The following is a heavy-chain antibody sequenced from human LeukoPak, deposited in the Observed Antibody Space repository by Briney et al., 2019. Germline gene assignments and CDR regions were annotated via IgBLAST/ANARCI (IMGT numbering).Heavy chain of an antibody. V-gene: IGHV1-69*13. CDR2: IIPIFGTA. D-gene: IGHD5-18*01. CDR3: ARGNTAMGYNWFDA. Sequence: ASVKVSCKASGGTFSSYAISWVRQAPGQGLEWMGGIIPIFGTANYAQKFQGRVTITADESTSTAYMELSSLRSEDTAVYYCARGNTAMGYNWFDAWGQGTLVTVSS. J-gene: IGHJ5*02. CDR1: GGTFSSYA.